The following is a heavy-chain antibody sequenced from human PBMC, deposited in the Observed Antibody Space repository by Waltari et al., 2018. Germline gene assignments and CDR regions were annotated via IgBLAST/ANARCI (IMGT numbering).Heavy chain of an antibody. Sequence: QVQLQESGPGLAKSSETLSLTCDVSGYSMRSGYYWGWIRQPPRKGLEWIASIYQSGSSYYNPSPRSRFTISVDTSRNQFSLEMTSVTATDTATYYCVAAKEYYYDGSGDDAFETWGQGTLVTVSS. CDR2: IYQSGSS. V-gene: IGHV4-38-2*01. J-gene: IGHJ3*02. CDR1: GYSMRSGYY. CDR3: VAAKEYYYDGSGDDAFET. D-gene: IGHD3-22*01.